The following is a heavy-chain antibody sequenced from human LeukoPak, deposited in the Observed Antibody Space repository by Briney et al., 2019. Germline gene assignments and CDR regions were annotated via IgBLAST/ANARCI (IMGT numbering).Heavy chain of an antibody. CDR2: ISNSGGT. D-gene: IGHD5/OR15-5a*01. J-gene: IGHJ6*03. CDR1: PGSMYRGLYY. Sequence: PSETLSLTCTVSPGSMYRGLYYWPWIRLPAGKGLEWIGRISNSGGTAYNPSLRSRVTITLDTSNNHLSLKVTSVTAADTAVYYCARETTDIHSTSWGLYDTYYYIDAWGKGTTVTVSS. CDR3: ARETTDIHSTSWGLYDTYYYIDA. V-gene: IGHV4-61*02.